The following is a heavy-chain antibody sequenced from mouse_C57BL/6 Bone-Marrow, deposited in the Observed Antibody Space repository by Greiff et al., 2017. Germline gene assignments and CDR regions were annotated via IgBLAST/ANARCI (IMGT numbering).Heavy chain of an antibody. CDR1: GYAFTNYL. CDR2: ITPGRGGT. J-gene: IGHJ3*01. Sequence: QVQLQQSGAELVRPGTSVKVSCKASGYAFTNYLIEWVTQRPGPGLEWIGVITPGRGGTNYNEKFKGKATMTADKSSSTAYMQLSSLTSEDSAVYYCGRSKDWDSWFAYGGQGTLVTVSA. CDR3: GRSKDWDSWFAY. V-gene: IGHV1-54*01. D-gene: IGHD4-1*01.